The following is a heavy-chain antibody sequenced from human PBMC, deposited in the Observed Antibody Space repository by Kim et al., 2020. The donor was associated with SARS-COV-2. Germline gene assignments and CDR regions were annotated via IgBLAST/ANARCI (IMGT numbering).Heavy chain of an antibody. Sequence: GGSLRLSCAASGFTFSSYWMSWVRQAPRKGLEWVANIKEDGSEEYYVGSVKGRFTISRDNAKNSLYLQMNSLRAEDTAVYYCAGYSSSAYYYYYGMDVWGQGTTVTVSS. D-gene: IGHD6-13*01. CDR2: IKEDGSEE. V-gene: IGHV3-7*01. CDR3: AGYSSSAYYYYYGMDV. J-gene: IGHJ6*02. CDR1: GFTFSSYW.